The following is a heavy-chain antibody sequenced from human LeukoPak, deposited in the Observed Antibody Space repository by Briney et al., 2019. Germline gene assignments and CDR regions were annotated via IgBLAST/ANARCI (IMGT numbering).Heavy chain of an antibody. CDR3: ARAMVRGVQAPLGH. CDR1: GYTFTSYD. D-gene: IGHD3-10*01. Sequence: ASVKVSCKASGYTFTSYDINGVRQATGQGLEWMGWMNPNSGNTGYAQKFQGRVTMTRNTSISTAYMELSSLRSEDAAVYYCARAMVRGVQAPLGHWGQGTLVTVSS. V-gene: IGHV1-8*01. CDR2: MNPNSGNT. J-gene: IGHJ4*02.